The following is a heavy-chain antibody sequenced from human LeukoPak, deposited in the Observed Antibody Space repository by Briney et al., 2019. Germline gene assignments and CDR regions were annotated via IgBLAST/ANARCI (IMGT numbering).Heavy chain of an antibody. D-gene: IGHD3-22*01. CDR2: IIPIFGTS. CDR1: GGSFSSYA. J-gene: IGHJ4*02. CDR3: ARGFAHYDSSNYDY. Sequence: ASVKVSCKASGGSFSSYAISWVRQAPGQGLEWMGGIIPIFGTSHYPQQIQGRVTITADKSTSTAYMELRSLSSDDTAVYYCARGFAHYDSSNYDYWGQGPLVTVSS. V-gene: IGHV1-69*06.